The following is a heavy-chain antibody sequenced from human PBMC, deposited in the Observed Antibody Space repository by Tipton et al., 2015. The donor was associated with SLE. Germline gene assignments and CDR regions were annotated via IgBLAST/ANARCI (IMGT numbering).Heavy chain of an antibody. CDR1: GYNFTNYW. J-gene: IGHJ4*02. CDR3: ARRRGTGWYTVDY. Sequence: QLVQSGAEVKKPGESLKISCKGSGYNFTNYWIAWVRQMPGKGLEWMGIIYPGDSDTRYSPSFRGQVTISADKSINAAYLRWSSRRASYTAIYYCARRRGTGWYTVDYWGQGTLVTVSS. V-gene: IGHV5-51*03. D-gene: IGHD6-19*01. CDR2: IYPGDSDT.